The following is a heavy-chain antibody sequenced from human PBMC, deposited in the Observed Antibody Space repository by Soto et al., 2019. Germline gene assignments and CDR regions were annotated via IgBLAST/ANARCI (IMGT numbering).Heavy chain of an antibody. J-gene: IGHJ4*02. CDR1: GGSFSAYY. CDR2: INHSGST. D-gene: IGHD6-6*01. CDR3: ARTSRFAY. Sequence: QVQLQQWGAGLLKPSETLSLTCAVYGGSFSAYYWSWVRQPPGKGLEWIGEINHSGSTNYNPSLKSPVTISVDTSKNQFSLKLSSVTAADPAVYYCARTSRFAYWAQGTLVTVSS. V-gene: IGHV4-34*01.